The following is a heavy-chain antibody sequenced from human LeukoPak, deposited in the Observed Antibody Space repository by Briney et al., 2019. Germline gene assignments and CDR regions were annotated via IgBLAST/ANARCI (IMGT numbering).Heavy chain of an antibody. V-gene: IGHV3-7*03. CDR2: IKKDGSGI. J-gene: IGHJ6*04. CDR3: AGGNAMDV. Sequence: PGGSLRLSCAVSGFPFGNSWMYWVRQAPGKGLEGVANIKKDGSGISYVESVKGRFIISRDNSRNSLYLQMNSLKVEDTAVYFCAGGNAMDVWGKGTAVTVYS. CDR1: GFPFGNSW.